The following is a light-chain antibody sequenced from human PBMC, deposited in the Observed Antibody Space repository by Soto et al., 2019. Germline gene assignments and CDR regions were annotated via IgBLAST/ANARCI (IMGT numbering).Light chain of an antibody. CDR1: SSDVDSYNR. Sequence: QSALTQPPSVSGSPGQSVTISCTGTSSDVDSYNRVSWYQQPPGTAPKLIIYKISNRPSGVPDRFSGSKSGNTASLTISGLQAEDEADYYCSLYTSSSTDVFGTGTKVTVL. J-gene: IGLJ1*01. V-gene: IGLV2-18*01. CDR3: SLYTSSSTDV. CDR2: KIS.